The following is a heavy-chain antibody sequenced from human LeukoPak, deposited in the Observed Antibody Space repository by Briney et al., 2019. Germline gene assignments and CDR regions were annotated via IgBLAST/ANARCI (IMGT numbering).Heavy chain of an antibody. J-gene: IGHJ2*01. CDR3: ARDPGLSSGYSTGILWYFDL. CDR2: INPNGGST. Sequence: GASVKVSCKASGYTFTDYYMHWVRQAPGQGLEWMGIINPNGGSTSYAQKFQGRVTMTRDTSTSTVYMELSSLRSEDTAVYYCARDPGLSSGYSTGILWYFDLWGRGTLVTVSS. V-gene: IGHV1-46*01. CDR1: GYTFTDYY. D-gene: IGHD3-22*01.